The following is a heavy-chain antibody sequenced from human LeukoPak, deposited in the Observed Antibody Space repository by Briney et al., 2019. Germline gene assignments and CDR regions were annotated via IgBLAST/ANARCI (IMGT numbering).Heavy chain of an antibody. D-gene: IGHD6-6*01. V-gene: IGHV3-30-3*01. CDR2: ISYDGSDK. CDR1: GFTFSSYA. Sequence: GGSLRLSCAASGFTFSSYAMHWVRQAPGKGLEWVAVISYDGSDKYYADSVKGRFTISRDNSKNTLYLQMNSLRAEDTAVYYCARIGIAARPMDDAFDIWGQGTMVTVSS. CDR3: ARIGIAARPMDDAFDI. J-gene: IGHJ3*02.